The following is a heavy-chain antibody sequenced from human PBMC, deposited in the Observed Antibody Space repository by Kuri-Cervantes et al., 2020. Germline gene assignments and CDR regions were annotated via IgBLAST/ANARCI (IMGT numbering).Heavy chain of an antibody. CDR2: INQDGRER. CDR3: AKDYYDTSGAY. CDR1: GFTFSSYW. J-gene: IGHJ4*02. D-gene: IGHD3-22*01. Sequence: GESLKISCAASGFTFSSYWMSWVRQAPGKGLEWVANINQDGRERHYVDSVKGRFTISRDNSKNTLYLQVNSLRAEDTAVYYCAKDYYDTSGAYWGQGTLVTVSS. V-gene: IGHV3-7*01.